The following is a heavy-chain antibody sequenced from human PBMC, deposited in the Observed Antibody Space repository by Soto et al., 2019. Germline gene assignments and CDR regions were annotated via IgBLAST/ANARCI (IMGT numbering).Heavy chain of an antibody. D-gene: IGHD2-15*01. CDR1: GGSFSGYY. J-gene: IGHJ5*02. CDR2: INHSGST. Sequence: QVQLQQWGAGLLKPSETLSLTCAVYGGSFSGYYWSWIRQPPGKGLEWIGEINHSGSTNYNPSLKRRVTISVDTSKNHFSLKLSSVTAADTAVYYCARRPGPLYCSGGSCYNSWFDPWGQGTLVTVSS. V-gene: IGHV4-34*01. CDR3: ARRPGPLYCSGGSCYNSWFDP.